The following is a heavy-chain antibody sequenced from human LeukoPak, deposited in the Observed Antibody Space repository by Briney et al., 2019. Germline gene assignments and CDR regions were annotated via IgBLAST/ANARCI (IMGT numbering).Heavy chain of an antibody. Sequence: ASVKVSCKASGYTFTSYDISWVRQAPGQGLEWMGWISAYNGNTNYAQKLQGRVTMTTDTSTSTAYMELRSLRSDDTAVYYCARDIICSSTSCYGRFDPWGQGTLVTVSS. CDR1: GYTFTSYD. CDR2: ISAYNGNT. D-gene: IGHD2-2*01. V-gene: IGHV1-18*01. CDR3: ARDIICSSTSCYGRFDP. J-gene: IGHJ5*02.